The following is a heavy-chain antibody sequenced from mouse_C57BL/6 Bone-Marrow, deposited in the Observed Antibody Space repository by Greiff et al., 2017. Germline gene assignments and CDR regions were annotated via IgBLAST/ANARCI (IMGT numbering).Heavy chain of an antibody. CDR1: GYTFTNYW. CDR3: ARHDYDGYYAMDY. J-gene: IGHJ4*01. V-gene: IGHV1-63*01. CDR2: IYPGGGYT. Sequence: LVESGAELVRPGTSVKMSCKASGYTFTNYWIGWAKQRPGHGLEWIGDIYPGGGYTNYNEKFKGKATLTADKSSSTAYMQFSSLTSEDSAIYYCARHDYDGYYAMDYWGQGTSVTVSS. D-gene: IGHD2-4*01.